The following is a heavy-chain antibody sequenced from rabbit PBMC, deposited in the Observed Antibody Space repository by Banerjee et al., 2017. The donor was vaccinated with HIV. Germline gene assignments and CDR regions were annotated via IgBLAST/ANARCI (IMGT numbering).Heavy chain of an antibody. Sequence: QEQLTETGGGLVQPGGSLTLSCKASGFSFGDRDVMCWVRQAPGKGLEWIACINTATGKAVYATWAKGRFTISRTSSTTVTLRMTSLTAADRAAYFCARDLVGVIGWNFFLLGPGTLVTVS. V-gene: IGHV1S45*01. CDR2: INTATGKA. CDR1: GFSFGDRDV. CDR3: ARDLVGVIGWNFFL. J-gene: IGHJ4*01. D-gene: IGHD1-1*01.